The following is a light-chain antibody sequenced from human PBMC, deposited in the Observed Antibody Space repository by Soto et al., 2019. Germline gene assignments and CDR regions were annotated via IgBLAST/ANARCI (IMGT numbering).Light chain of an antibody. CDR1: QRLDY. CDR2: EAT. Sequence: DIQMAQSPSSVSASVGDRVTITCRASQRLDYLAWYQQKPGKAPRLLIYEATHLQSGVPPRFSGSGSGTDFTLTISSLQPEDFATYFCQQANTFPITFGQGTRMEIK. CDR3: QQANTFPIT. J-gene: IGKJ5*01. V-gene: IGKV1-12*01.